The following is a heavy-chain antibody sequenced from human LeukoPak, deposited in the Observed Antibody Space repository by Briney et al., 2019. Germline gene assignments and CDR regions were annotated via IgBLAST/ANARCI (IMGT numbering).Heavy chain of an antibody. CDR1: GASIGSYY. CDR2: ISQNGIP. D-gene: IGHD3-16*01. V-gene: IGHV4-59*08. Sequence: PSETLSLTCTVSGASIGSYYWSWIRQPPGKGLEWIGFISQNGIPHYTASLKSRVTISRGTFENQVSLILSSVTAADTAVYYCTRHDVVAVMGHGMAVWGQGTTVTVSS. J-gene: IGHJ6*02. CDR3: TRHDVVAVMGHGMAV.